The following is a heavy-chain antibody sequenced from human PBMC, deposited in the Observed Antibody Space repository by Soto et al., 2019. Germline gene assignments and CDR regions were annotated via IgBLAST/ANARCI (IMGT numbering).Heavy chain of an antibody. J-gene: IGHJ6*02. CDR3: ARGRVFRGVTRGMDV. V-gene: IGHV3-33*01. D-gene: IGHD3-10*01. Sequence: QVQLVESGGGVVQPGRSLRLSCAASGFTFSSYGMHWVRQAPGKGLEWVAVIWYDGSNKYYADSVKGRFTISRDNSKNPGHLQMNSLRAEDTAVYYCARGRVFRGVTRGMDVWGQGRTVTVSS. CDR1: GFTFSSYG. CDR2: IWYDGSNK.